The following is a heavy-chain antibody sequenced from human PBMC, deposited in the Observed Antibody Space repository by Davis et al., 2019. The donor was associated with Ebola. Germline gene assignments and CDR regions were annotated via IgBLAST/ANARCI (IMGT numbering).Heavy chain of an antibody. J-gene: IGHJ6*02. CDR2: ISGSSGFT. V-gene: IGHV3-11*06. Sequence: PGGSLRLSCVASGFTFNNYYMAWIRQAPGKGLEWFSYISGSSGFTSYADSVKGRFTVSRDNAKNSVYLQMSSLRADDTATYYCARDSIMDVWGQGTAVTVSS. CDR3: ARDSIMDV. CDR1: GFTFNNYY.